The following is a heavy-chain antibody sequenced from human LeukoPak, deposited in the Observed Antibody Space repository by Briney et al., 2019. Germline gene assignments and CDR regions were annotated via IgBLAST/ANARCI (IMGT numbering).Heavy chain of an antibody. V-gene: IGHV3-23*01. CDR2: ISGSGGST. CDR3: AKALLTMIVVVTASDV. J-gene: IGHJ6*02. Sequence: GGSLRLSCAASGFTFSSYAMSWVRQAPGKGLEWVSAISGSGGSTYYADSVKGRFTISRDNSKNTLYLQMNSLRAEDTAVYYCAKALLTMIVVVTASDVWGQGTTVTVSS. D-gene: IGHD3-22*01. CDR1: GFTFSSYA.